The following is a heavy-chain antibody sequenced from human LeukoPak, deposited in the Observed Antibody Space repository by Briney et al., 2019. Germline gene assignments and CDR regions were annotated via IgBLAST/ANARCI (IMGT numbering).Heavy chain of an antibody. CDR2: INHSGST. Sequence: PSETLSLTRTVSGDSISSGGYFWSWIRQPPGKGLEWIGEINHSGSTNYNPSLKSRVTISVDTSKNQFSLKLSSVTAADTAVYYYARAPRYQSPGIDYWGQGTLVTVSS. V-gene: IGHV4-39*07. CDR1: GDSISSGGYF. CDR3: ARAPRYQSPGIDY. J-gene: IGHJ4*02. D-gene: IGHD3-10*01.